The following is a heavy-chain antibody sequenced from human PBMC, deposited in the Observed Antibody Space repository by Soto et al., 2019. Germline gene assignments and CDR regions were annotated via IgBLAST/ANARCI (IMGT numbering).Heavy chain of an antibody. CDR2: IKSKTDGGTT. D-gene: IGHD1-26*01. V-gene: IGHV3-15*07. CDR3: TTTGYSGSFTPTGDAFDI. Sequence: GSLSLSCAASGFTFSNAWMNWVRQAPGKGLEWVGRIKSKTDGGTTDYAAPVKGRFTISRDDSKNTLYLQMNSLKTEDTAVYYCTTTGYSGSFTPTGDAFDIWGQGTMVTVSS. CDR1: GFTFSNAW. J-gene: IGHJ3*02.